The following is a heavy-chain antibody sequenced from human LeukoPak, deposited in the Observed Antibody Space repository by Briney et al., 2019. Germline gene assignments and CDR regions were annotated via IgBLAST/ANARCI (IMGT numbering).Heavy chain of an antibody. CDR1: GFTFSSYS. D-gene: IGHD3-10*01. V-gene: IGHV3-21*01. CDR3: ARDFSGGFDY. J-gene: IGHJ4*02. Sequence: GGSLRLSCAASGFTFSSYSMNWVRQAPGKGLEWVSSISSSSSYIYYADSVKGRFTISRDNAKNSLYLQMNSLRAEDTAVYSCARDFSGGFDYWGQGTLVTVSS. CDR2: ISSSSSYI.